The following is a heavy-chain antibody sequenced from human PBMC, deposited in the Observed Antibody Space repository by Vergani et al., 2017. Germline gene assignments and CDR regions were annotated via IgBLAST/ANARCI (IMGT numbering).Heavy chain of an antibody. CDR3: ARDYEEYYDSSGYTDTFDY. Sequence: EVQLVESGGGLVQPGGSLRLSCAASGFTFSSYWMSWVRQAPGKGLEWVANIKQDGSEKYYVDSVKGRFTISRDNAKNSLYLQMNSLRAEDTAVYYCARDYEEYYDSSGYTDTFDYWGQGTLVTVSS. J-gene: IGHJ4*02. V-gene: IGHV3-7*03. D-gene: IGHD3-22*01. CDR2: IKQDGSEK. CDR1: GFTFSSYW.